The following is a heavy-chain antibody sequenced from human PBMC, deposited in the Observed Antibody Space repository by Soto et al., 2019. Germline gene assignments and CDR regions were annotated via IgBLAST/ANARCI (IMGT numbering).Heavy chain of an antibody. J-gene: IGHJ4*02. D-gene: IGHD2-8*02. CDR1: GGSFSGYY. Sequence: QVQLQQWGAGLLKPSETLSLTCAVYGGSFSGYYWTWIRQPPGTGLEWLGEINHSGSTNYNPSLRXRXTXSXXTSKNQFSMKLSSVTAADTAVYYCARDKITGLFDYWGRGTLVTVSS. CDR2: INHSGST. CDR3: ARDKITGLFDY. V-gene: IGHV4-34*01.